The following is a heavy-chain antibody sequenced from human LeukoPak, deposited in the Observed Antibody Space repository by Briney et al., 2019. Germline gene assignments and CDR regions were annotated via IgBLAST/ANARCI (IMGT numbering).Heavy chain of an antibody. D-gene: IGHD2-21*02. J-gene: IGHJ5*02. CDR2: ISYDGSNK. V-gene: IGHV3-30*18. CDR1: GFTFSSYG. CDR3: AKDREVVTHGGFDP. Sequence: RRSLRLSCAASGFTFSSYGMHWVRQAPGKGLEWVAVISYDGSNKYYADSVKGRFTISRDNSKNTLYLQMNSLRAEDTAVYYCAKDREVVTHGGFDPWGQGTLVTVSS.